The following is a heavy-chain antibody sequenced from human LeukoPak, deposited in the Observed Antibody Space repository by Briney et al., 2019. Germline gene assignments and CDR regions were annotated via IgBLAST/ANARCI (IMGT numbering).Heavy chain of an antibody. Sequence: PGGSLRLSCAAPGSTFSGYIMNWVRQAPGKGLEWVSFIGSSGNTIYYADSVKGRFTVSRDNAKNSPYLQMNSLRAEDTAVYYCARDQWLDYWGQGTLVTVSS. V-gene: IGHV3-48*01. CDR2: IGSSGNTI. CDR1: GSTFSGYI. J-gene: IGHJ4*02. D-gene: IGHD6-19*01. CDR3: ARDQWLDY.